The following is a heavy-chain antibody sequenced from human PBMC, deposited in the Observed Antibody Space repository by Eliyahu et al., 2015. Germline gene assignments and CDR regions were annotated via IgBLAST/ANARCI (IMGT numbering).Heavy chain of an antibody. J-gene: IGHJ4*02. CDR2: IXGSGGST. Sequence: EVQLLESGGGLVQPGGSLXLSCAAXGFTFXSXAMXWVRQAPGKGLEWVSAIXGSGGSTYYADSVKGRFTISRDNSKNTLYLQMNSLRAEDTAVYYCAKELKGGSSDPDYFDYWGQGTLVTVSS. CDR1: GFTFXSXA. D-gene: IGHD6-6*01. V-gene: IGHV3-23*01. CDR3: AKELKGGSSDPDYFDY.